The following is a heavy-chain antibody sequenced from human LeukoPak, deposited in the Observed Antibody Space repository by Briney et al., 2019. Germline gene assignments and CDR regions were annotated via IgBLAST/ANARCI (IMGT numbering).Heavy chain of an antibody. V-gene: IGHV3-48*04. J-gene: IGHJ3*02. CDR3: ARDSSHIVVVPAASEDDTFDI. CDR1: GFTFSSYG. Sequence: PGGSLRLSCAASGFTFSSYGMHWIRQAPGRGLEWVSYISGSGSSTKYADSVKGRFTISRDNAKNSLYLQMNGLRAEDTAVYYCARDSSHIVVVPAASEDDTFDIWGRGTVVTVS. D-gene: IGHD2-2*01. CDR2: ISGSGSST.